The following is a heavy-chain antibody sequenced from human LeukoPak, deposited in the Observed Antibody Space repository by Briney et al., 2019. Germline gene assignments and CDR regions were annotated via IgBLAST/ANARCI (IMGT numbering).Heavy chain of an antibody. Sequence: ASVKVSCKVSGYTLTELSMHWVRQAPGKGLEWMGGFDPEDGETIYAQKFRGRVTMTEDTSTDTAYMELSSLRSEDTAVYYCATDYDILTGYYNDWFDPWGQGTLVTVSS. J-gene: IGHJ5*02. CDR3: ATDYDILTGYYNDWFDP. D-gene: IGHD3-9*01. V-gene: IGHV1-24*01. CDR1: GYTLTELS. CDR2: FDPEDGET.